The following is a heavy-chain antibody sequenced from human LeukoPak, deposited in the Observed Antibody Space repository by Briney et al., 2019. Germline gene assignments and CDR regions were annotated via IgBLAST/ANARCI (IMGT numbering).Heavy chain of an antibody. D-gene: IGHD4-17*01. Sequence: SETLSLTCTVSGGSISSYYWSWIRQPPGKGLEWNGYIYYSGSTNYNPSLKSRVTISVDTSKNQFSLKLSSVTAADTAVYCCARDDGDSTFDYWGQGTLVTVSS. CDR1: GGSISSYY. CDR2: IYYSGST. CDR3: ARDDGDSTFDY. J-gene: IGHJ4*02. V-gene: IGHV4-59*01.